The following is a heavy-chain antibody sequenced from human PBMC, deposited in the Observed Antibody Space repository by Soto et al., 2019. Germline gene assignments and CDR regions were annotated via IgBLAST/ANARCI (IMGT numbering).Heavy chain of an antibody. CDR3: AKVSPDSRGYQFFGDY. CDR1: GFTFSNYG. D-gene: IGHD3-22*01. V-gene: IGHV3-23*01. CDR2: ISGSGADT. Sequence: EVQLLESGGGLVQPGGSLRLSCAASGFTFSNYGMSWVRQAPGKGLEWVSAISGSGADTNYADSVKGRFTISRDNSKITLFMQMNSLRADDTAVYYCAKVSPDSRGYQFFGDYWGQGTLVTVSS. J-gene: IGHJ4*02.